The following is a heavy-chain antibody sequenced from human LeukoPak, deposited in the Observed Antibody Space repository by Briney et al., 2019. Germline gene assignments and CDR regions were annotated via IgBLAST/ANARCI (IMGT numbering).Heavy chain of an antibody. CDR2: ISGSGGST. CDR3: ARDRIQLWFLSYFDY. D-gene: IGHD5-18*01. V-gene: IGHV3-23*01. CDR1: GFTFSSYG. J-gene: IGHJ4*02. Sequence: GGSLRLSCAASGFTFSSYGMSWVRQAPGKGLEWVSAISGSGGSTYYADSVKGRFTISRDNSKNTLYLQMNSLRAEDTAVYYCARDRIQLWFLSYFDYWGQGTLVTVSS.